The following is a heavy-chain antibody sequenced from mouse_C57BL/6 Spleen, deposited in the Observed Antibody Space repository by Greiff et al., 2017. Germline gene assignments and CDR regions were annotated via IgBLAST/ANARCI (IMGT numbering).Heavy chain of an antibody. CDR2: INPSTGGT. CDR1: GYSFTGYY. V-gene: IGHV1-42*01. D-gene: IGHD2-10*01. Sequence: EVQLQESGPELVKPGASVKISCKASGYSFTGYYMNWVKQSPEKSLEWIGEINPSTGGTTYNQKFKAKATLTVDKSSSTAYMQLKSLTSEDSAVYYCASLLWGYYARDYWGQGTSVTVSS. J-gene: IGHJ4*01. CDR3: ASLLWGYYARDY.